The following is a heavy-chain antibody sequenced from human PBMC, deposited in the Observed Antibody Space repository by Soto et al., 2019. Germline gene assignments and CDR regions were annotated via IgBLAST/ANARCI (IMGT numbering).Heavy chain of an antibody. Sequence: PGGSLRLSCAASGFTFSDYYMSWIRQAPGKGLEWVAYISSSGRNIYYADSVKGRFTISRDNAKNSMYLQMDSLRAEDTAVYYCAGSPWGVPLFYFYYWGQGTLVTVSS. J-gene: IGHJ4*02. CDR1: GFTFSDYY. V-gene: IGHV3-11*01. CDR3: AGSPWGVPLFYFYY. CDR2: ISSSGRNI. D-gene: IGHD3-10*01.